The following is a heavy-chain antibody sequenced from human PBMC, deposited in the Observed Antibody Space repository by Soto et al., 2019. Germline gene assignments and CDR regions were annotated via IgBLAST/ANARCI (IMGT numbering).Heavy chain of an antibody. V-gene: IGHV2-5*02. CDR1: GFSLTTSRVG. CDR3: AHIMITFGGVSALDAFDF. CDR2: IYWDDDK. D-gene: IGHD3-16*01. Sequence: QITLKESGPTLVNPTQTLTLTCSFSGFSLTTSRVGVGWIRQPPGEALEWLAIIYWDDDKRYSPSLQSRLAINKDTSKNQVVLKMTNLDPVDTGTYYCAHIMITFGGVSALDAFDFWGQGTMVTVSS. J-gene: IGHJ3*01.